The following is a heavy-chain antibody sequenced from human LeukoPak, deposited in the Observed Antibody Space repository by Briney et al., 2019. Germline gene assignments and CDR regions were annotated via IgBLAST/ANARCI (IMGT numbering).Heavy chain of an antibody. J-gene: IGHJ6*02. CDR1: GYTLTELS. CDR3: ASFAGNYSPDV. CDR2: FDPEDGET. V-gene: IGHV1-24*01. D-gene: IGHD4-11*01. Sequence: ASVKVSCKVSGYTLTELSMHWVRQAPGKGLEWMGGFDPEDGETIYAQKFQGRVTITADESTSTAYMELSSLRSEDTAVYYCASFAGNYSPDVWGQGTTVTVSS.